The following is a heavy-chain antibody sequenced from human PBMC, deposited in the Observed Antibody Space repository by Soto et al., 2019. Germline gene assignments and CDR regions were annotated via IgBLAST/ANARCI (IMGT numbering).Heavy chain of an antibody. D-gene: IGHD1-26*01. CDR1: GFTFSDYY. J-gene: IGHJ4*02. CDR3: EKGGSQGPSPVDY. V-gene: IGHV3-11*01. CDR2: ISSRGSTI. Sequence: QVPLVESGGGLVKPGGSLRLSCAASGFTFSDYYMSWIRQAPGKGLEWVSYISSRGSTIYYADSVKGRFTISRDNAKNSRYLQMNTLRAEDTAVYYVEKGGSQGPSPVDYWGQGTLVTVSS.